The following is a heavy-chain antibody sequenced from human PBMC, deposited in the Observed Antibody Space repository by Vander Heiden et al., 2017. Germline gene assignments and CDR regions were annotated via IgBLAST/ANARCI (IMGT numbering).Heavy chain of an antibody. CDR2: ISSSSSYI. J-gene: IGHJ4*02. V-gene: IGHV3-21*01. CDR3: ARVSGSLRFGEHPVDY. D-gene: IGHD3-10*01. Sequence: EVQLVESGGGLVKPGGSLRLSCAASGFTFSSYSMNWVRQAPGKGMEWVSSISSSSSYIYYADSVKGRFTISRDNAKNSLYLQMNSLRAEDTAVYYCARVSGSLRFGEHPVDYWGQGTLVTVSS. CDR1: GFTFSSYS.